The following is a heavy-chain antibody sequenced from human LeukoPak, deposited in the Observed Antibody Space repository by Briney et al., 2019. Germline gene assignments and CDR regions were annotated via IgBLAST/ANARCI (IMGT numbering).Heavy chain of an antibody. Sequence: GGSLRLSCAASGFTVSSNYMSWVRQAPGKGLEWVSTIFAGGTTYYADSVKGRFTISRDNIDNVVYLQMNSLRGEDTAIYYCARVAVAGPTGWFDSWGPGTLVSVSA. D-gene: IGHD6-19*01. CDR2: IFAGGTT. J-gene: IGHJ5*01. V-gene: IGHV3-66*01. CDR1: GFTVSSNY. CDR3: ARVAVAGPTGWFDS.